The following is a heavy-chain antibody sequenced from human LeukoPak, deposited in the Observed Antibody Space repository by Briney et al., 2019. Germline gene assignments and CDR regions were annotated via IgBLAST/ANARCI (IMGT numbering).Heavy chain of an antibody. CDR3: AKDRGYRDWAAFDY. Sequence: GGSLRLSCAASGFTFSSYGMHWVRQAPGKGLEWVAFIRYDGSNKYYADSVKGRFTISRDNSKNTLYLQMNSLRAEDTAVYYCAKDRGYRDWAAFDYWGQGTLVTVSS. CDR2: IRYDGSNK. D-gene: IGHD5-18*01. V-gene: IGHV3-30*02. J-gene: IGHJ4*02. CDR1: GFTFSSYG.